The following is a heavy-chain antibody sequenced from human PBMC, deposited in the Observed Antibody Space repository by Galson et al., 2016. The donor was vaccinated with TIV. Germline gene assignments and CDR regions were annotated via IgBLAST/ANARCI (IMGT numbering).Heavy chain of an antibody. J-gene: IGHJ4*02. Sequence: LTCTVSDGSITTSSYYWGWIRQPPGKGLEWIGYIFYSGSTAYNSALRSRLTISIDTSKNQFSLRLTSVTAADTAVYYCARGVTDYYDSSGFSPNFDYWGQGALVTVSS. V-gene: IGHV4-30-4*08. CDR3: ARGVTDYYDSSGFSPNFDY. CDR2: IFYSGST. D-gene: IGHD3-22*01. CDR1: DGSITTSSYY.